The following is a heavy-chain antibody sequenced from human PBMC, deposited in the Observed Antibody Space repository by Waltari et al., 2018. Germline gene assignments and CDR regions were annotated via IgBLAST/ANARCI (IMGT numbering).Heavy chain of an antibody. CDR1: GGSINRDFSY. CDR2: IYYSGST. J-gene: IGHJ6*01. V-gene: IGHV4-39*01. D-gene: IGHD2-21*01. CDR3: ARRGDCSGTKCYLFGDYGLDV. Sequence: QLQLQESGPRLVKPSETLSLTCTVSGGSINRDFSYWCWIRHPPGKALEWIGSIYYSGSTYYNPSLKGRVTISIDTSRSQFSLNLTSVTAADTAVYYCARRGDCSGTKCYLFGDYGLDVWGQGTTVTVSS.